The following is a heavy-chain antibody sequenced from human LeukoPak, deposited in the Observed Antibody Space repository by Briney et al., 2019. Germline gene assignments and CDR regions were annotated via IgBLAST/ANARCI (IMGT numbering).Heavy chain of an antibody. Sequence: GRSLRLSCAASGFTFSSYGMHWVRQAPGKGLEWVGRIKSKTDGGTTDYAAPVKGRFTISRDDSKNTLYLQMNSLKTEDTAVYYCTQYTYGFFQYWGQGTLVTVSS. J-gene: IGHJ4*02. CDR2: IKSKTDGGTT. D-gene: IGHD5-18*01. CDR1: GFTFSSYG. CDR3: TQYTYGFFQY. V-gene: IGHV3-15*01.